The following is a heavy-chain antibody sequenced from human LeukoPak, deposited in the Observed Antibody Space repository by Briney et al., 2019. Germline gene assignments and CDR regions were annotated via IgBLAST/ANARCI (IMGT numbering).Heavy chain of an antibody. V-gene: IGHV3-30*02. J-gene: IGHJ4*02. CDR1: GVLLKNVG. D-gene: IGHD5-18*01. CDR2: VEYNGATT. Sequence: GGSLRLPCAAPGVLLKNVGMHWAGHAPRKGLDWWALVEYNGATTDYTNSMKGRFTISRDNYKNTVSLQMNSLRAEDTALYYCAKDIRRGYNFGYDQFAYWGQGILVTVSS. CDR3: AKDIRRGYNFGYDQFAY.